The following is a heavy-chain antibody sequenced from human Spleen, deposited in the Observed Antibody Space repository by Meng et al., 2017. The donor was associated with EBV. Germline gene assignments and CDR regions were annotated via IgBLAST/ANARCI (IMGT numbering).Heavy chain of an antibody. CDR3: ARDGTLATEYYFDY. J-gene: IGHJ4*02. CDR2: ILPIFGTI. V-gene: IGHV1-69*06. CDR1: GGTFSSYG. Sequence: QRVPSVAGRKNPRSPVKASCKTSGGTFSSYGFNWVRQAPGQGLEWMGGILPIFGTINYAQNFRGRVTFTADKSMNTASMELSSLRPEDTSVYYCARDGTLATEYYFDYWGQGTLVTVSS. D-gene: IGHD5-24*01.